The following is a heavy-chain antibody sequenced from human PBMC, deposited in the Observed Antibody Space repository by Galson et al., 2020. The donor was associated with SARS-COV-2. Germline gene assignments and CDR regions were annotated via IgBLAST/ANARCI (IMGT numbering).Heavy chain of an antibody. CDR1: GFSFSDYW. CDR2: INTYGNST. J-gene: IGHJ4*02. V-gene: IGHV3-74*01. Sequence: GGSLRLSCAASGFSFSDYWMHWVRQAPGKGLVWVSRINTYGNSTNYADSVRGRFPVSRDNAKNMLYLQMNSLRAEDTAVYYCVRHSSGDYWGQGTLVTVSS. CDR3: VRHSSGDY. D-gene: IGHD3-22*01.